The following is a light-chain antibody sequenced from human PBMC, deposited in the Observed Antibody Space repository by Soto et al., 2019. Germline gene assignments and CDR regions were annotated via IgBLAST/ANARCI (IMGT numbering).Light chain of an antibody. CDR1: SSDVGGYNF. J-gene: IGLJ1*01. CDR3: SSYTSSSTLV. V-gene: IGLV2-14*01. Sequence: QSALTQPASVSGSPGQSITISCTGTSSDVGGYNFVSWYQQHPGKAPKIMIYDVTNRPSGVSNRFSGSKSGNTASLTISGLQAEDEADYYFSSYTSSSTLVFGTGTKVTVL. CDR2: DVT.